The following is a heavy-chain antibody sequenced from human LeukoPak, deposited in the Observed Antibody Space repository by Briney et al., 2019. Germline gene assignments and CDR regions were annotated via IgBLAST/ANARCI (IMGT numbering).Heavy chain of an antibody. V-gene: IGHV1-18*01. CDR1: GYTFTNYG. CDR2: ISVYNGNT. CDR3: ATSPSPYYYDGLYFDY. J-gene: IGHJ4*02. Sequence: GASVNVSCKASGYTFTNYGINWVRQAPGQGLEWMGWISVYNGNTNYAQKLQGRVTMTTDTSTSTAYMELRSLTSDDTAVYYCATSPSPYYYDGLYFDYWGQGTLVTVSS. D-gene: IGHD3-22*01.